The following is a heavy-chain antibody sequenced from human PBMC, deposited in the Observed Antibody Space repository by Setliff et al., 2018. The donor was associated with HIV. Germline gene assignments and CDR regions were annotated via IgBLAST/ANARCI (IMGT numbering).Heavy chain of an antibody. J-gene: IGHJ4*02. Sequence: GESLRLSCTASGFTFSSFEMNWVRQVPGKGLEWVSHISMSGSSIYYADSVKGRFTLSRDNAKNELYLQMNNLRADDTAIYYCARAWSGLDFWGQGTLVTVSS. CDR2: ISMSGSSI. CDR3: ARAWSGLDF. V-gene: IGHV3-48*03. CDR1: GFTFSSFE. D-gene: IGHD3-3*01.